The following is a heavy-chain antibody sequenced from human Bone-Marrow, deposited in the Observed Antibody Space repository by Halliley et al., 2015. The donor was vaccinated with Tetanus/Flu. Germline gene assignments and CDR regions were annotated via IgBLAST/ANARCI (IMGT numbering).Heavy chain of an antibody. CDR3: TGADYFVVPSLPFLM. Sequence: SLRLSCTASGFTFDDYAMSWVRQAPGKGLEWVGFIRSKAYGGTTEYAASVKGRFTISRDDSKSIAYLQMNSLKTEDTAVYYCTGADYFVVPSLPFLMWGQ. CDR1: GFTFDDYA. CDR2: IRSKAYGGTT. V-gene: IGHV3-49*04. D-gene: IGHD2-21*01. J-gene: IGHJ3*02.